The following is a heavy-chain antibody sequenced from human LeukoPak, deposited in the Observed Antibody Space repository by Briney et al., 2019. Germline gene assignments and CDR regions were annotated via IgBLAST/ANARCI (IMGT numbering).Heavy chain of an antibody. CDR1: GFTFSSYG. V-gene: IGHV3-30*02. Sequence: GGSLRLSCAASGFTFSSYGMHWVRQAPGKGLEWVAFIRYVGSNKYYADSVKGRFTISRDNSKNTLYLQMNSLRAEDTAVYYCAKERLRYCSSTSCSPFDPWGQGTLVTVSS. J-gene: IGHJ5*02. D-gene: IGHD2-2*01. CDR3: AKERLRYCSSTSCSPFDP. CDR2: IRYVGSNK.